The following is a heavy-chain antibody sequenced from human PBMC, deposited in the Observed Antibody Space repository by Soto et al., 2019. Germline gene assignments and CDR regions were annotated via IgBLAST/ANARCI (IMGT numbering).Heavy chain of an antibody. J-gene: IGHJ4*02. D-gene: IGHD2-8*01. CDR3: TRGGYCTNGVCYRTFDY. V-gene: IGHV4-30-2*01. Sequence: SETLSLTCAVSGGSISSGGYSWSWIRQPPGKGLEWIGYIYHSGSTYYNPSLKSRVTISVDRSKDQFSLKLSSVTAAGTAVYSCTRGGYCTNGVCYRTFDYWGQGTLVTVSS. CDR2: IYHSGST. CDR1: GGSISSGGYS.